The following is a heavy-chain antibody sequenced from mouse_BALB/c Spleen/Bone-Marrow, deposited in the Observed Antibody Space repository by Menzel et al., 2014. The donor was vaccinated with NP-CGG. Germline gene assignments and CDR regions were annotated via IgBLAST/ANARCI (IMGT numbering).Heavy chain of an antibody. Sequence: VQLQQSGAELVRPGASVKLSCRASGYTFTSYWINWVKQRPGQGLEWIGNIYPSDTYTNYNQRSKDKATLTVDKSSSTAYMQLSSPTSEDSAVYYCTRYGNSHYYAVDYWGQGTSVTVSS. V-gene: IGHV1-69*02. D-gene: IGHD1-1*01. CDR2: IYPSDTYT. CDR1: GYTFTSYW. CDR3: TRYGNSHYYAVDY. J-gene: IGHJ4*01.